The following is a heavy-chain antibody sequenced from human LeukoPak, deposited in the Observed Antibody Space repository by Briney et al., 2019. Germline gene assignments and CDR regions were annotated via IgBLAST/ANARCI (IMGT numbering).Heavy chain of an antibody. J-gene: IGHJ6*03. CDR1: GFTFTGYY. Sequence: ASVKVSCKASGFTFTGYYMHWVRQAPGQGLKWMGWINPNSGGTNYAQKFQGRVTMTRDTSISTAYMELSRLRSDDTAVYYCAYQEFYGRKLYYYTYMDVWGKRTPVTPSS. CDR2: INPNSGGT. V-gene: IGHV1-2*02. D-gene: IGHD2/OR15-2a*01. CDR3: AYQEFYGRKLYYYTYMDV.